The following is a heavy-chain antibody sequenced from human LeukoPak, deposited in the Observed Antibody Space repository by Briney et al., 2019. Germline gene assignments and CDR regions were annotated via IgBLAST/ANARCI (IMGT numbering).Heavy chain of an antibody. J-gene: IGHJ4*02. V-gene: IGHV3-20*04. Sequence: GSLRLSCAASGFTFSSYSMSWVRQAPGKGLEWVSGINWNGGSTGYADSVKGRFTISRDNAKNSLYLQMNSLRAEDTAVYYCARDKEQWLVRGYFEYWGQGTLVTVSS. D-gene: IGHD6-19*01. CDR1: GFTFSSYS. CDR3: ARDKEQWLVRGYFEY. CDR2: INWNGGST.